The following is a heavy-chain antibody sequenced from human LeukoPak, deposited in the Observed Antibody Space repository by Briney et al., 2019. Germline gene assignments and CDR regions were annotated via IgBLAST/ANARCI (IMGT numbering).Heavy chain of an antibody. Sequence: PSETLSLTCAVSGGSISSSNWWSWVRQPPGKGPEWIGEIYHSGSTNYNPSLKSRVTISVDKSKNQFSLKLSSVTAADTAVYCCARGMKYYYGSGSYLDYWGQGTLVTVSS. V-gene: IGHV4-4*01. D-gene: IGHD3-10*01. CDR2: IYHSGST. CDR3: ARGMKYYYGSGSYLDY. J-gene: IGHJ4*02. CDR1: GGSISSSNW.